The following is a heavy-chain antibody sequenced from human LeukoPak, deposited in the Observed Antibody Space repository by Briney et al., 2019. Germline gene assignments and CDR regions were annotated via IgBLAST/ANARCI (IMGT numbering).Heavy chain of an antibody. D-gene: IGHD4-23*01. CDR2: IYSGGSA. V-gene: IGHV3-53*01. CDR1: GFTVSSNY. Sequence: GGSLRLSCAASGFTVSSNYMSWVRQAPGKGLEWVSVIYSGGSAYYADSVKGRFTISRDNSKNTLYLQMNRLRAEDTAVYYCARDSMVVTGGAFDIWGQGTMVTVSS. CDR3: ARDSMVVTGGAFDI. J-gene: IGHJ3*02.